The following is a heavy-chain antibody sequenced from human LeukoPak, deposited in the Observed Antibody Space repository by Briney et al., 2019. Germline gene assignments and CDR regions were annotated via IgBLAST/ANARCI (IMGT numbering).Heavy chain of an antibody. CDR3: AYRDYYDSSGYYGTPWY. D-gene: IGHD3-22*01. Sequence: SVKVSCKASGGTFSSYAISWVRQAPGQGLEWMGGIIPIFGTANYAQKFQGRVTITADESTSTAYMELSSLRSEDTAVYYCAYRDYYDSSGYYGTPWYWGQGTLVTVSS. V-gene: IGHV1-69*13. CDR1: GGTFSSYA. CDR2: IIPIFGTA. J-gene: IGHJ4*02.